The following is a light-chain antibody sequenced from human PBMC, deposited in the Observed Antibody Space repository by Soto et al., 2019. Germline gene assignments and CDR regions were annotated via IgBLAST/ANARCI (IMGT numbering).Light chain of an antibody. CDR2: DAS. CDR1: QDIYNY. CDR3: QQYDDLPSYT. Sequence: DIQMTQSPSSLSASVGDRVTITCQASQDIYNYLNWYQQKPGKAPRLLIYDASNLETGVPSRFSGSGSGTDFIFTISSLQPEDIATYYCQQYDDLPSYTFGQGTKLEIK. V-gene: IGKV1-33*01. J-gene: IGKJ2*01.